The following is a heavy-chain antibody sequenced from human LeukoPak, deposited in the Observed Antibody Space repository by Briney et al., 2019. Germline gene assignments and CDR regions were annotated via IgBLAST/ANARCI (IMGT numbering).Heavy chain of an antibody. D-gene: IGHD4-17*01. V-gene: IGHV3-64*01. CDR1: GFTFSSYA. Sequence: GGSLRLSCAASGFTFSSYAMHWVRQAPGKGLEYVSAISSNGGSTYYANSVKGRFTISRDNYKNTMSLQMNSLRAEDTAVYHCAKRRHDFGAYFYMDVWGKGTTVTVSS. CDR3: AKRRHDFGAYFYMDV. CDR2: ISSNGGST. J-gene: IGHJ6*03.